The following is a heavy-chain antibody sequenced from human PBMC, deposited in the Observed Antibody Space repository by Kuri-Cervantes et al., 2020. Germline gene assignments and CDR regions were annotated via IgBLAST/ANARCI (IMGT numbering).Heavy chain of an antibody. V-gene: IGHV1-8*01. CDR3: ARDRGAHYYYNGLDV. CDR2: MNPNSGNT. J-gene: IGHJ6*02. CDR1: GYTFTSYD. Sequence: ASVKVSCKASGYTFTSYDINWVRQATGQGLEWMGWMNPNSGNTGYAQKFQGRVTMTRNTSISTAYMELSSLGSEDTAVYYCARDRGAHYYYNGLDVWGQGNMVTVSS. D-gene: IGHD3-16*01.